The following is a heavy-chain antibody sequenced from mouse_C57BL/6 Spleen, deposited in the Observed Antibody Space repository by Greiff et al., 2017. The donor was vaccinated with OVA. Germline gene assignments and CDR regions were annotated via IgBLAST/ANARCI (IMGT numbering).Heavy chain of an antibody. V-gene: IGHV5-17*01. CDR2: ISSGSSTI. D-gene: IGHD4-1*01. J-gene: IGHJ4*01. CDR1: GFTFSDYG. CDR3: ATGYYYAMDD. Sequence: EVHLVESGGGLVKPGGSLKLSCAASGFTFSDYGMHWVRQAPEKGLEWVAYISSGSSTIYYADTVKGRFTISRDNAKNTLFLQMTSLRSEDTAMYYCATGYYYAMDDWGQGTSVTVSS.